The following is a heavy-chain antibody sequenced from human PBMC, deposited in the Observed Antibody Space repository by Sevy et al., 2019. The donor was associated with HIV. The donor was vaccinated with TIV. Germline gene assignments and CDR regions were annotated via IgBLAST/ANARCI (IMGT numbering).Heavy chain of an antibody. CDR2: ISWNGADI. J-gene: IGHJ6*02. Sequence: GGSLRLSCAASNLTFEDYAMHWVRRAPGKGLEWVSGISWNGADIGFAASVKGRFTISRDNAKSSVYLEINSLTPEDTGVYYCAKGQQLITQSGSYFYYGMNVWGQGTTVTVSS. CDR1: NLTFEDYA. V-gene: IGHV3-9*01. CDR3: AKGQQLITQSGSYFYYGMNV. D-gene: IGHD6-13*01.